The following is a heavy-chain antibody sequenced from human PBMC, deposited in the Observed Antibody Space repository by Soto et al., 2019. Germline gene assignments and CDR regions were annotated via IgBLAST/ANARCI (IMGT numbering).Heavy chain of an antibody. CDR3: ASDWFYMDV. CDR2: ISWDSGSI. CDR1: GFTFDDYA. D-gene: IGHD3-9*01. J-gene: IGHJ6*03. V-gene: IGHV3-9*01. Sequence: GGSLRLSCAASGFTFDDYAMHWVRQAPGKGLEWVSGISWDSGSIDYADSVKGRFTISRDNAKNSLYLQMNSLRVEDTAVYYCASDWFYMDVWGKGTSVTVSS.